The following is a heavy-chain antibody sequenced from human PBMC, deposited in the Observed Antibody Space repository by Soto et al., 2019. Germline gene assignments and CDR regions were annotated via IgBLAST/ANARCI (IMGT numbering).Heavy chain of an antibody. CDR1: GFTFINSA. CDR2: SSGRDGKT. CDR3: AKGHTWGY. Sequence: EVQLVESGGDVVQPGGSLRLSCAASGFTFINSAMNWVRQAPGKGLEWVSVSSGRDGKTYYSDSVRGRFTISRDNSKSTLYLQMNSLRVEDTAVYYCAKGHTWGYWGQGTLVTVSS. V-gene: IGHV3-23*04. D-gene: IGHD1-26*01. J-gene: IGHJ4*02.